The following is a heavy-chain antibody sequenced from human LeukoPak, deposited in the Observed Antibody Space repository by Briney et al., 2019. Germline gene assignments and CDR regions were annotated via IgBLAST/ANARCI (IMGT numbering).Heavy chain of an antibody. CDR1: GGSISSSSYY. Sequence: PSETLSLTCTVSGGSISSSSYYWGWIRQPPGKGLEWIGSIYYSGSTYYNPSLKSRVTISVDTSKNQYSLKLSSVTAADTAVYYCAKASTGSFYYFDYWGQGTLVTVSS. CDR2: IYYSGST. J-gene: IGHJ4*02. D-gene: IGHD3-10*01. V-gene: IGHV4-39*07. CDR3: AKASTGSFYYFDY.